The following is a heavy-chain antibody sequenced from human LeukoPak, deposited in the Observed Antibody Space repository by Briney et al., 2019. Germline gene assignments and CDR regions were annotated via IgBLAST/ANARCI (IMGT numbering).Heavy chain of an antibody. CDR1: GFTFSSYA. J-gene: IGHJ5*02. CDR3: ARDGGYTSAWS. D-gene: IGHD6-19*01. Sequence: GGSLRLSCAASGFTFSSYAMSWVRQAPGKGLEWVSAISGSGGSTYYADSVKGRFTISRDNSKSMLYLQINSRRVEDTAVYYCARDGGYTSAWSWGQGTLVTVSS. V-gene: IGHV3-23*01. CDR2: ISGSGGST.